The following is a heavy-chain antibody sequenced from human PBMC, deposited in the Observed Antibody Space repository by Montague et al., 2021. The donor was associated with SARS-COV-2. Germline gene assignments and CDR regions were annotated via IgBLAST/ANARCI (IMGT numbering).Heavy chain of an antibody. D-gene: IGHD5-24*01. J-gene: IGHJ4*02. CDR2: IYYSGST. CDR1: GGSISSYY. V-gene: IGHV4-59*13. Sequence: SETVSLTRTVSGGSISSYYWGWIRQPPGKGLEWIGYIYYSGSTNYNPSRKSPVTISVDTSKNQFSLKLSSVTAAATAVYSCARGDVEMATIKSGGPFYHFDDWGQRTLVTVAS. CDR3: ARGDVEMATIKSGGPFYHFDD.